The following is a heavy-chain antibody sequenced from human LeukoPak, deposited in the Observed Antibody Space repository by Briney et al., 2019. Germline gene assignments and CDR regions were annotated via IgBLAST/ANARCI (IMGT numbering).Heavy chain of an antibody. CDR2: IYYSGST. CDR3: ARVGIFGVVKNPHFDY. D-gene: IGHD3-3*01. V-gene: IGHV4-31*03. CDR1: GGSISSGGYY. Sequence: SETLSLTCTVSGGSISSGGYYWSWIRQHPGTGLEWIGYIYYSGSTYYNPSLKSRVTISVDTSKNQFSLKLSSVTAADTAVYYCARVGIFGVVKNPHFDYWGQGTLVTVSS. J-gene: IGHJ4*02.